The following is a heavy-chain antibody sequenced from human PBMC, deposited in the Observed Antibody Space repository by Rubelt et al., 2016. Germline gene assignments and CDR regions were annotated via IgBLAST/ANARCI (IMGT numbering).Heavy chain of an antibody. Sequence: QVQLQESGPGLVKPSQTLSLTCTVSGGSISSGGYYWSWIRQHPGKGLEWIGYIYYSGSTHYNPSLKRRVTISVDTSKNQFSLRLSSGTAADTAVYYCARESGIAARPRAFDYWGQGTLVTVSS. J-gene: IGHJ4*02. CDR1: GGSISSGGYY. CDR2: IYYSGST. CDR3: ARESGIAARPRAFDY. V-gene: IGHV4-31*03. D-gene: IGHD6-6*01.